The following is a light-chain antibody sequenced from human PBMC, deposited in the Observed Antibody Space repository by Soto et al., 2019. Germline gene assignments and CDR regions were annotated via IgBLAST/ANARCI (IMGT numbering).Light chain of an antibody. V-gene: IGKV1-5*01. J-gene: IGKJ1*01. Sequence: DIQMTQAPSFVSAFVGYRVTITCRASQVINSWLAWYQQKPGKAPQILIYDASTLKSGVPSRFSASGSGTEFTLIISSLLPDDFATYYCQQYTSYSWTFGQGTKVEI. CDR1: QVINSW. CDR3: QQYTSYSWT. CDR2: DAS.